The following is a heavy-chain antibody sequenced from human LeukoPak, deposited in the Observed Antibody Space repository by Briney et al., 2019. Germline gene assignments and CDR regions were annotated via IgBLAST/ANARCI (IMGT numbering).Heavy chain of an antibody. V-gene: IGHV4-31*03. D-gene: IGHD5-24*01. CDR1: GVSISSGGYY. CDR2: IYYSGST. CDR3: ASRSRWLQXDPPDY. Sequence: TLSLTCTVSGVSISSGGYYWSWIRQHPGKGLEWIGYIYYSGSTNYNPSLKSRVTISVDTSKNQFSLKLSSVSAADTAVYYCASRSRWLQXDPPDYWGQGTLVTVSS. J-gene: IGHJ4*02.